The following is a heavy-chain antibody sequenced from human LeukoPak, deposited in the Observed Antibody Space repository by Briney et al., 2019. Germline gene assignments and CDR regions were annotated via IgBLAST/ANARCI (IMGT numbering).Heavy chain of an antibody. CDR2: IYYSGST. D-gene: IGHD3-3*01. V-gene: IGHV4-59*08. CDR3: ARISRTIFGVVIMDY. CDR1: GGSISSYY. Sequence: SETLSLTCTVSGGSISSYYWSWIRQPPGKGLEWIGYIYYSGSTNYNPSLKGRVTISVDTSKNQFSLKLSSVTAADTAVYYCARISRTIFGVVIMDYWGQGTLVTVSS. J-gene: IGHJ4*02.